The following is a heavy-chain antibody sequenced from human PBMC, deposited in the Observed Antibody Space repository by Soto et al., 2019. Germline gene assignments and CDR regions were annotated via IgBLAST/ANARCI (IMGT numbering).Heavy chain of an antibody. CDR3: AKVMVKNWFDP. V-gene: IGHV3-23*01. Sequence: GGSLRLSCAASGFTFSNFAMTWVRQAPGAGLEWVSSISGTDDYTYYADSVKGRFTISRDNARDTLFLQMNSLRAEDTAVYYCAKVMVKNWFDPWGQGTLVTVS. J-gene: IGHJ5*02. CDR1: GFTFSNFA. CDR2: ISGTDDYT. D-gene: IGHD5-18*01.